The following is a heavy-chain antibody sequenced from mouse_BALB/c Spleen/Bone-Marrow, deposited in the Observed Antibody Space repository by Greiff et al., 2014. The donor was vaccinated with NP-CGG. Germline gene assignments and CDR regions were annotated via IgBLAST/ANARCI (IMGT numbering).Heavy chain of an antibody. CDR2: INPSTGYT. CDR1: GYTFTSYW. Sequence: QVQLQQSGAELAKPGASVKMSCKASGYTFTSYWMHWVKQRPGQGLEWIGYINPSTGYTDYNQKFNDKTTLTADKSSSTAYMQLSSMTSKDSAVDYCARSRPLYALDYWGQGTSVTVSS. CDR3: ARSRPLYALDY. V-gene: IGHV1-7*01. J-gene: IGHJ4*01. D-gene: IGHD1-1*01.